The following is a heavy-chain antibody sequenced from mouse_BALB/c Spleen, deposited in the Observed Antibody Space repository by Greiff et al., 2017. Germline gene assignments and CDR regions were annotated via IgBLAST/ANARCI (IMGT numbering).Heavy chain of an antibody. CDR3: TRRDYYGSSYAMDY. CDR2: IDPETGGT. D-gene: IGHD1-1*01. Sequence: VQLQQSGAELVRPGASVTLSCKASGYTFTDYEMHWVKQTPVHGLEWIGAIDPETGGTAYNQKFKGKATLTADKSSSTAYMELRSLTSEDSAVYYCTRRDYYGSSYAMDYWGQGTSVTVSS. V-gene: IGHV1-15*01. CDR1: GYTFTDYE. J-gene: IGHJ4*01.